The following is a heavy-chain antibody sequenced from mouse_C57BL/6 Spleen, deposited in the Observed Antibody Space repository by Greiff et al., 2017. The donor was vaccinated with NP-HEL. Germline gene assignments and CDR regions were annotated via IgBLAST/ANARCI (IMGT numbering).Heavy chain of an antibody. Sequence: EVQRVESGGGLVKPGGSLKLSCAASGFTFSDYGMHWVRQAPEKGLEWVAYISSGSSTIYYADTVKGRFTISRDNAKNTLFLQMTSLRSEDTAMYYCARGGLLDAMDYWGQGTSVTVSS. CDR2: ISSGSSTI. V-gene: IGHV5-17*01. CDR3: ARGGLLDAMDY. J-gene: IGHJ4*01. D-gene: IGHD2-3*01. CDR1: GFTFSDYG.